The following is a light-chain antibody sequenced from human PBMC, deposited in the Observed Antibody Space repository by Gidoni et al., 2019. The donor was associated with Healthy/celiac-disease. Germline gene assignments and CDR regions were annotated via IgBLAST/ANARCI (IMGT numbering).Light chain of an antibody. V-gene: IGLV6-57*04. J-gene: IGLJ3*02. Sequence: NFMLTQPHSVSESPGKTVTISCTRSSGSIASNYGQWYQQRPGSAPTTVIYEDNQRPSGVPDRFSGSIDSSSNSASLTISGLKTEDEADYYCQSYDSSPSWVFGGGTKLTVL. CDR3: QSYDSSPSWV. CDR2: EDN. CDR1: SGSIASNY.